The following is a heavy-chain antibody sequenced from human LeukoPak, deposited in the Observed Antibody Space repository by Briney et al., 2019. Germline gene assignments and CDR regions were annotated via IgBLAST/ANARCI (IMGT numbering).Heavy chain of an antibody. Sequence: GGSLRLSCAASGFTFRSYEMNWVRQAPGEGLDWVSYISSSGTTVYYADSVKGRFTVSRDNAKNSLYLQMNSLRAEDTAVYYCARSIKGDSDHWGQGTLVTVSS. J-gene: IGHJ4*02. CDR1: GFTFRSYE. CDR2: ISSSGTTV. V-gene: IGHV3-48*03. CDR3: ARSIKGDSDH. D-gene: IGHD3-10*01.